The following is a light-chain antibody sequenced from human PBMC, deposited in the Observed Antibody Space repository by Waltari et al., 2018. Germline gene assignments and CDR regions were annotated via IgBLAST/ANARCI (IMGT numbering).Light chain of an antibody. Sequence: DIVMTQSPLPLSVTPGEPASISCRSSQILLHSSGNTFLDCYLQKPGQSPQILFYLVSNRASGVPDRFSGSGSGTDFTLKISRVEAEDVGVYFCMQARQTPWTFGQGTKVEIK. CDR1: QILLHSSGNTF. CDR2: LVS. V-gene: IGKV2-28*01. J-gene: IGKJ1*01. CDR3: MQARQTPWT.